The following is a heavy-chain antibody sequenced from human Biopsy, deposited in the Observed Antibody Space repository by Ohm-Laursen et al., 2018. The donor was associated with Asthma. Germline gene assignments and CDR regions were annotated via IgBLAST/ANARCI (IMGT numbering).Heavy chain of an antibody. CDR2: IWNDGNKN. J-gene: IGHJ6*02. D-gene: IGHD2-2*01. CDR3: AKGFSSTSCYGICYYYVMDV. V-gene: IGHV3-33*06. CDR1: GFTFSKNG. Sequence: SLRLSCAASGFTFSKNGMHWVRQAPGKGLEWVALIWNDGNKNYYADSVRGRFTISRDNSKNTLYLQMNSLRAEDTAVYYCAKGFSSTSCYGICYYYVMDVWGQGTTVTVSS.